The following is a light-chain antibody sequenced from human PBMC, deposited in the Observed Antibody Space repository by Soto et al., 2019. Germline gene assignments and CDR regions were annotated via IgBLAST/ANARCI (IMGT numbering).Light chain of an antibody. CDR3: QHWS. CDR1: QTINRW. V-gene: IGKV1-5*03. J-gene: IGKJ1*01. CDR2: KAS. Sequence: DLQLTQSPSTLSASVGDRVTITCRASQTINRWLAWYQQKPGEVPKLLIYKASVLESGVPSRFSGSGSGTEFTLTISRLQPEDVATYYCQHWSFGQGTKVDI.